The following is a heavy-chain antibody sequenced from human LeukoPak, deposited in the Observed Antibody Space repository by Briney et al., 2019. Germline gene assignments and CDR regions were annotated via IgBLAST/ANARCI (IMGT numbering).Heavy chain of an antibody. Sequence: SETLSLTCAVYGGSFSGYYWSWIRQPPGKGLEWTGEINHSGSTNYNPSLKSRVTISVDTSKNQFSLKLSSVTAADTAVYYCARNFWSGYYGYWGQGTLVTVSS. CDR1: GGSFSGYY. J-gene: IGHJ4*02. CDR3: ARNFWSGYYGY. CDR2: INHSGST. V-gene: IGHV4-34*01. D-gene: IGHD3-3*01.